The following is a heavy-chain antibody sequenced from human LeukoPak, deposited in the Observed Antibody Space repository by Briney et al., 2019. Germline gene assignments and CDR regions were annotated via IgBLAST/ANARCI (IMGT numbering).Heavy chain of an antibody. Sequence: GGSLRLSCTASGFTFGDYAMSWVRQAPGKGLEWVSVIYSGGSTYYADSVKGRFTISRHNSKNTLFLQMNSLRAEDTAVYYCARGDYGDYGYFDYWGQGTLVTVSS. CDR2: IYSGGST. CDR3: ARGDYGDYGYFDY. D-gene: IGHD4-17*01. J-gene: IGHJ4*02. V-gene: IGHV3-53*04. CDR1: GFTFGDYA.